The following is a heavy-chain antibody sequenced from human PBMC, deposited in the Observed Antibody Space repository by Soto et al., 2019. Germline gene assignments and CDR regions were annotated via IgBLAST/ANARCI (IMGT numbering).Heavy chain of an antibody. CDR3: ARGIDIVVVVAATGRDRYYYYGMDV. D-gene: IGHD2-15*01. CDR2: IIPIFGTA. Sequence: QVQLVQSGAEVKKPGSSVKVSCKASGGTFSSYAISWVRQAPGQGLELMGGIIPIFGTANYAQKFQGRVTITADESTSTAYMELSSLRSEDTAVYYCARGIDIVVVVAATGRDRYYYYGMDVWGQGTTVTVSS. V-gene: IGHV1-69*01. CDR1: GGTFSSYA. J-gene: IGHJ6*02.